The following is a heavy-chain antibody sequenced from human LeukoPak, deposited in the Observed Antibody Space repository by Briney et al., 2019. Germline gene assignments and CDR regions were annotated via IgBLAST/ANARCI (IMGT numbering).Heavy chain of an antibody. J-gene: IGHJ4*02. CDR3: AKAVWFGELFGPVDY. Sequence: GGSLRLSCAASGFTFSSYAMSWVCQAPGKGLEWVSAISGSGGSTYYADSVKGRFTISRDNSKNTLYLQMNSLRAEDTAVYYCAKAVWFGELFGPVDYWGQGTLVTVSS. V-gene: IGHV3-23*01. CDR2: ISGSGGST. D-gene: IGHD3-10*01. CDR1: GFTFSSYA.